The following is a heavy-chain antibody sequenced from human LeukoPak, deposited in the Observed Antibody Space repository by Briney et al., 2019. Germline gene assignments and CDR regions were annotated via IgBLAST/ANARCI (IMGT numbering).Heavy chain of an antibody. D-gene: IGHD4-17*01. CDR2: ISTNSGNT. J-gene: IGHJ3*02. CDR3: ARDYGDSTAFDI. CDR1: GYTFTTYG. V-gene: IGHV1-8*03. Sequence: GASVKVSCKASGYTFTTYGISWVRQAPGQGLEWLGWISTNSGNTNYAQKFQGRVTIPRNTSISTAYMELSSLRSEDTAVYYCARDYGDSTAFDIWGQGTMVTVSS.